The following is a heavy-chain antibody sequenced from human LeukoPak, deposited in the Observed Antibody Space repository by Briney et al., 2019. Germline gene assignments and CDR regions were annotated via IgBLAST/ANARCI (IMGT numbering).Heavy chain of an antibody. CDR2: IYHSGST. D-gene: IGHD2-2*01. CDR1: GYSISSGYY. V-gene: IGHV4-38-2*01. Sequence: SETLSLTCAVSGYSISSGYYWGWIRQPPGKGLEWIGSIYHSGSTYYNPSLKSRVTISVDTSKNQFSLKLSSVTAADTAVYYCASLATSCHDYWGQGTLVTVSS. CDR3: ASLATSCHDY. J-gene: IGHJ4*02.